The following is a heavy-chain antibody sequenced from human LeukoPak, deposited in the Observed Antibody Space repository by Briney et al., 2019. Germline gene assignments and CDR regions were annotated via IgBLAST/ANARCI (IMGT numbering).Heavy chain of an antibody. D-gene: IGHD3-22*01. V-gene: IGHV4-59*01. Sequence: PSETLSLTCTVSGGSISSYYWSWIRQPPGKGLEWIGYIYYSGSTNYNPSLKSRVTISVDTSKNQFSLKLSSVTAADTAVYYCAAGYYYDSSGYYPFDYWGQGTLVTVSS. CDR3: AAGYYYDSSGYYPFDY. CDR1: GGSISSYY. CDR2: IYYSGST. J-gene: IGHJ4*02.